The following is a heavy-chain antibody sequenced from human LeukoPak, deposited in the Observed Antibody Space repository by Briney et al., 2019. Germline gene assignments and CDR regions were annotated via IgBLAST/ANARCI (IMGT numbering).Heavy chain of an antibody. D-gene: IGHD4-23*01. Sequence: SETLSLTCAVYGGSFSGYYWSWIRQPPGKGLEWIGAINDSGSTNYNPSLKSRVTISEDTSKKQFSLKMTSVTAADTAVYYCARGPYGGNVNWFDPWGQGTLVTVSS. CDR2: INDSGST. CDR3: ARGPYGGNVNWFDP. V-gene: IGHV4-34*01. J-gene: IGHJ5*02. CDR1: GGSFSGYY.